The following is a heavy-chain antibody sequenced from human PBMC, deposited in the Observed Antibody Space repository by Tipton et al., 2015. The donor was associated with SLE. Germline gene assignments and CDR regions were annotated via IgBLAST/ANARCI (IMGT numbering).Heavy chain of an antibody. J-gene: IGHJ4*02. CDR1: GGSFSGYY. CDR2: INHSGST. Sequence: TLSLTCAVYGGSFSGYYWSWIRQPPGKGLEWIGEINHSGSTNYNQSLKSRVTISVDTSKNQFSLKLSSVTAADTAVYYCASQETGRDSSGYYGSDWGQGTLVTVSS. V-gene: IGHV4-34*01. CDR3: ASQETGRDSSGYYGSD. D-gene: IGHD3-22*01.